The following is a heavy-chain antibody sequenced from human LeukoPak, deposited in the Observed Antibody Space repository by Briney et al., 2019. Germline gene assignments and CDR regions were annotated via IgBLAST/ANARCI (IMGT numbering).Heavy chain of an antibody. Sequence: SETLSLTCAVYGGSFSGYYWSWIRQPPGKGLEWIGEINHSGSTNYNPSLKSRVTISVDTSKNQFSLKLSSVTAADTAVYYCARARSIVVVINYYFDNWGQGTLVTVSS. V-gene: IGHV4-34*01. CDR3: ARARSIVVVINYYFDN. CDR2: INHSGST. D-gene: IGHD3-22*01. CDR1: GGSFSGYY. J-gene: IGHJ4*02.